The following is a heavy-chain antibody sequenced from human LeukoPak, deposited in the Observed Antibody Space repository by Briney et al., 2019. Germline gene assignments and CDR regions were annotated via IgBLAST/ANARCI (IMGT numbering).Heavy chain of an antibody. CDR3: ARGLRGYSYGYDFDY. D-gene: IGHD5-18*01. V-gene: IGHV3-7*04. CDR2: IKQDGSEK. CDR1: GFTFSSYW. J-gene: IGHJ4*02. Sequence: PGGSLRLSCAASGFTFSSYWMSWVRQAPGKGLEWVANIKQDGSEKYYVDSVKGRFTISRDNAKNSLYPQMNSLRAEDTAVYYCARGLRGYSYGYDFDYWGQGTLVTVSS.